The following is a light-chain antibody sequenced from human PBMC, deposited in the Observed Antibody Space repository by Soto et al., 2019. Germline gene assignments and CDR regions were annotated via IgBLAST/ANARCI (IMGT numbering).Light chain of an antibody. V-gene: IGKV3-11*01. CDR2: DAS. CDR3: QQRSNWPLT. J-gene: IGKJ4*01. CDR1: ESVSTY. Sequence: EIVLTQSPATLSLSPGERATLSCRASESVSTYLAWYQQKPGQAPRLLMYDASNKVAGIPGRFSGSGSGTDFTLTISSLEPEDFAVYYCQQRSNWPLTFGGGTKVAIK.